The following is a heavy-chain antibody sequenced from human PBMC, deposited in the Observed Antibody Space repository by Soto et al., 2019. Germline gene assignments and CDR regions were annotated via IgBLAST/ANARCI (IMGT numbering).Heavy chain of an antibody. CDR3: ARARYGDFVTWFDS. CDR1: GYTFTSYG. CDR2: IIPIFATP. J-gene: IGHJ5*01. D-gene: IGHD4-17*01. V-gene: IGHV1-69*13. Sequence: SVKVSCKASGYTFTSYGISGVRRVPGQGLEWMGGIIPIFATPKYGHKFQDRVTITADESTSTAYMELSSLGSDDTAVYYCARARYGDFVTWFDSWGQGTPVTAPQ.